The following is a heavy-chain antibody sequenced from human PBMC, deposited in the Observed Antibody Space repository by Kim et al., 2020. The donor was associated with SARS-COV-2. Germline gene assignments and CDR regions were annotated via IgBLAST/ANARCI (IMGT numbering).Heavy chain of an antibody. CDR3: ARAIDYDILTGYYYYYYYGMDV. Sequence: SETLSLTCTVSGGSVSSGSYYWSWIRQPPGKGLEWIGYIYYSGSTNYNPSLKSRVTISVDTSKNQFSLKLSSVTAADTAVYYCARAIDYDILTGYYYYYYYGMDVWGQGTTVTVSS. D-gene: IGHD3-9*01. J-gene: IGHJ6*02. V-gene: IGHV4-61*01. CDR2: IYYSGST. CDR1: GGSVSSGSYY.